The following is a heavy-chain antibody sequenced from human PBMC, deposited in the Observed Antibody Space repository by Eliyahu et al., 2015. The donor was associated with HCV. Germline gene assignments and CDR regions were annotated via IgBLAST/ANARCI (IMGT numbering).Heavy chain of an antibody. Sequence: QVQLVESGGGLVKPGGSLRLSCAAXGFXFSASXLXWIRQAPGKGLEWVSYISSSSSCTNYADSVKVRFTISRDNAKNSLYLQMNSLRAEDTAVYYCARANKPPLTGYYRGYYFDYWGQGTLVTVSS. CDR2: ISSSSSCT. J-gene: IGHJ4*02. V-gene: IGHV3-11*06. CDR1: GFXFSASX. CDR3: ARANKPPLTGYYRGYYFDY. D-gene: IGHD3-9*01.